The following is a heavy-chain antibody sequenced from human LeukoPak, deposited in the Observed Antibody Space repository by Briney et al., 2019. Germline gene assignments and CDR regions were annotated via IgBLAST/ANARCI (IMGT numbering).Heavy chain of an antibody. V-gene: IGHV1-69*04. Sequence: GASVKVSCKASGYTFTSYGISWVRQAPGQGLEWMGRIIPILGIANYAQKFQGRVTITADKSTSTAYMELSSLRSEDTAVYYCARDRIAVAATIDYWGQGTLVTVSS. CDR3: ARDRIAVAATIDY. J-gene: IGHJ4*02. D-gene: IGHD6-19*01. CDR1: GYTFTSYG. CDR2: IIPILGIA.